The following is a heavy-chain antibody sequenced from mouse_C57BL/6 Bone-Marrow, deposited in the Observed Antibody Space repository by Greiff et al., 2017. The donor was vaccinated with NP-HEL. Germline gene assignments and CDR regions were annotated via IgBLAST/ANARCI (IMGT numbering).Heavy chain of an antibody. D-gene: IGHD2-5*01. V-gene: IGHV5-17*01. CDR3: ARGYSNPFAY. Sequence: EVQRVESGGGLVKPGGSLKLSCAASGFTFSDYGMHWVRQAPEKGLEWVAYISSGSSTIYYAETVKGRFTISRDNAKNTLFLQMTSLRSEDTAMYYCARGYSNPFAYWGQGTLVTVSA. CDR1: GFTFSDYG. J-gene: IGHJ3*01. CDR2: ISSGSSTI.